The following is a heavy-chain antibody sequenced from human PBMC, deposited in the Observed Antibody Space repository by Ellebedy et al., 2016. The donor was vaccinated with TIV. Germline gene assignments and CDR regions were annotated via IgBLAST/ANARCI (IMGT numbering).Heavy chain of an antibody. CDR3: ARLSAQSGTSVTTTGLDS. J-gene: IGHJ4*02. D-gene: IGHD4-17*01. CDR1: GGSINNSNDY. CDR2: INQAAVT. V-gene: IGHV4-39*07. Sequence: SETLSLXXTVSGGSINNSNDYWGWIRQAPGKGLEWIGEINQAAVTAYNPSLKSRVSMSVDVSNKQVSLTLRSVTAADTAVYYCARLSAQSGTSVTTTGLDSWGQGTLVSVSS.